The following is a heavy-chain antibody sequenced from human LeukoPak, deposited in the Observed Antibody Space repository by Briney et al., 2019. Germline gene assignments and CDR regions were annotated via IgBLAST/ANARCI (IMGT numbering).Heavy chain of an antibody. J-gene: IGHJ6*02. CDR3: AKGLSSGYCSGGSCYGYYGMAV. CDR2: INDNGVST. D-gene: IGHD2-15*01. CDR1: GFTFSSYA. V-gene: IGHV3-23*01. Sequence: GGSLRLSCAASGFTFSSYAMHWVRQAPGKGLEWVSAINDNGVSTYYADSVKGRFTISRDNSKNKLFLQMNSLRAEDTAVYYCAKGLSSGYCSGGSCYGYYGMAVWGQGTTVTVSS.